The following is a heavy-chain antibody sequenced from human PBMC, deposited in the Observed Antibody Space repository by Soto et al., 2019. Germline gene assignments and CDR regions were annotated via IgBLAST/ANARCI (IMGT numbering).Heavy chain of an antibody. CDR2: IYYGGTT. CDR3: ARLGAFSQSLDP. V-gene: IGHV4-59*08. CDR1: GGSFSPNY. Sequence: PSETLSLTCRLSGGSFSPNYWGWFRQSPGKGLEWVGYIYYGGTTSYNPSLKSRVTISLETSKSHFSLRLNSVTAADTAVYYCARLGAFSQSLDPWGPGTLVTVSS. D-gene: IGHD3-3*02. J-gene: IGHJ5*02.